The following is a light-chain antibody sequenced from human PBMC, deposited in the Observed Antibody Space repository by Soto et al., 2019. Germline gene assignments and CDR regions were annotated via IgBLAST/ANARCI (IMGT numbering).Light chain of an antibody. CDR3: QQYGNSPFT. Sequence: EIVLTQSPGTLSLSPGERATLSCRASQSVSSSYLAWYQQKPGQPPRLLIYDTSSRATGIPDRFSGSGSGTDFTLTISRLEPEDFAVYYCQQYGNSPFTFGPGTKVEIK. J-gene: IGKJ3*01. CDR2: DTS. CDR1: QSVSSSY. V-gene: IGKV3-20*01.